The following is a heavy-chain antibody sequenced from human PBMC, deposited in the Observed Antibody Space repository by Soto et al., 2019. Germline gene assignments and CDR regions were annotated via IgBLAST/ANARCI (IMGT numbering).Heavy chain of an antibody. V-gene: IGHV3-30*18. D-gene: IGHD1-1*01. Sequence: QVQLVESGGGVVQPGRSLRLSCAASGFTFSSYGMHWVRQAPGKGLEWVAVISYDGSNKYYADSVKGRFTISRDNSKNALYLQMNSRRAEDTAVYYCAKVGKRWLQLYYFDYWGQGTLVTVSS. CDR3: AKVGKRWLQLYYFDY. CDR2: ISYDGSNK. J-gene: IGHJ4*02. CDR1: GFTFSSYG.